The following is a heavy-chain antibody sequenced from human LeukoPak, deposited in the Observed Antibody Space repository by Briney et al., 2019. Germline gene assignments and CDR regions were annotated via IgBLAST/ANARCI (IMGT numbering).Heavy chain of an antibody. CDR1: GGSISSYY. J-gene: IGHJ4*02. D-gene: IGHD3-22*01. V-gene: IGHV4-59*01. CDR2: IYYSGST. Sequence: SETLSLTCTVSGGSISSYYWSWIRQPPGKGLEWIGYIYYSGSTNYNPSLKSRVTISVDTSKNQFSLKLSSVTAADTAVYYWARSWYYYDRSGYLDYWGRETLVPVPS. CDR3: ARSWYYYDRSGYLDY.